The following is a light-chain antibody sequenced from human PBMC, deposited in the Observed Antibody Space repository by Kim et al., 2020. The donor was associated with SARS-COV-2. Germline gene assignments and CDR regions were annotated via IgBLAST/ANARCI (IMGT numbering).Light chain of an antibody. CDR2: QDT. Sequence: SVSPGQTASITCSGDKLGYKYACWYQQKPGQSPVLVIYQDTKRPSGIPERFSGSNSGNTATLTISETQAMDEADYYCQAWDSSTVVFGGGTQLTVL. CDR1: KLGYKY. J-gene: IGLJ2*01. V-gene: IGLV3-1*01. CDR3: QAWDSSTVV.